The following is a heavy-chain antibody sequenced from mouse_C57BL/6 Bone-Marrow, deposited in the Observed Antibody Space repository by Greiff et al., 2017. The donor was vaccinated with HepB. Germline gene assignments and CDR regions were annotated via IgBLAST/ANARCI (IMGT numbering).Heavy chain of an antibody. V-gene: IGHV5-16*01. J-gene: IGHJ1*03. CDR3: ARDDHYGSSYYCYFDV. CDR1: GFTFSDYY. Sequence: EVHLVESEGGLVQPGSSMKLSCTASGFTFSDYYMAWVRQVPEKGLEWVANINYDGSSTYYLDSLKSRFIISRDNAKNILYLQMSSLKSEDTATYYCARDDHYGSSYYCYFDVWGTGTTVTVSS. D-gene: IGHD1-1*01. CDR2: INYDGSST.